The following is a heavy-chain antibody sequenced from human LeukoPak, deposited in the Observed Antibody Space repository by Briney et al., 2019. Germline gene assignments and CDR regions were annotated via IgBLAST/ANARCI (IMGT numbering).Heavy chain of an antibody. V-gene: IGHV3-23*01. D-gene: IGHD1-1*01. Sequence: GGSLRLSCAASELTFGSYAMSRSGQLPGKGLNRFKVISVRGAQYADSVKGRFTISRDNSKDTVYLQMNSLRAEDSAVYYCAKDLYTWNDAYYFDYWGQGALVTVSS. J-gene: IGHJ4*02. CDR3: AKDLYTWNDAYYFDY. CDR2: ISVRGA. CDR1: ELTFGSYA.